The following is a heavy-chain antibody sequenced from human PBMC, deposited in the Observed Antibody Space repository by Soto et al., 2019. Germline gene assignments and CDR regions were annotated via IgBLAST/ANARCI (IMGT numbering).Heavy chain of an antibody. V-gene: IGHV4-39*02. D-gene: IGHD1-1*01. CDR1: GGSISSNY. Sequence: SETLSLTCSVSGGSISSNYWGWIRQPPGKGLEWIGSIYYSGRTYYNPSLKSRVTISADTSKNQFSLRVEDTAVYYCARDLGLGYNSTFDYWGQGTLVTVSS. CDR3: ARDLGLGYNSTFDY. CDR2: IYYSGRT. J-gene: IGHJ4*02.